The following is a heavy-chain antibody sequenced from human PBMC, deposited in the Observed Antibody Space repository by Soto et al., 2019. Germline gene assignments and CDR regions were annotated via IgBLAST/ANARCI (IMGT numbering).Heavy chain of an antibody. CDR1: GGSISSYY. Sequence: PSETLSLTCTVSGGSISSYYWSWIRQPPGKGLEWIGYTYYSGSANYNPSLKSRVTISVDTSKNQFSLKLSSVTAADTAVYYCARAVAARPRLGYYYYGMDVWGQGTTVTVSS. CDR3: ARAVAARPRLGYYYYGMDV. V-gene: IGHV4-59*01. CDR2: TYYSGSA. J-gene: IGHJ6*01. D-gene: IGHD6-6*01.